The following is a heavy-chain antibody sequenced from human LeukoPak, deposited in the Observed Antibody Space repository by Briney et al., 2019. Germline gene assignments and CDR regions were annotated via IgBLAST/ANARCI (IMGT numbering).Heavy chain of an antibody. J-gene: IGHJ4*02. Sequence: PSETLSLTCAVYGGSFSAYYWSWIRQSPGKGLEWIGEIHHSGSTNYNPSLKSRVTISVDISQSQFSLKLTSVTAADTAVYYCATEEGYNAYWGQGILVTVSS. V-gene: IGHV4-34*01. CDR1: GGSFSAYY. CDR3: ATEEGYNAY. D-gene: IGHD5-24*01. CDR2: IHHSGST.